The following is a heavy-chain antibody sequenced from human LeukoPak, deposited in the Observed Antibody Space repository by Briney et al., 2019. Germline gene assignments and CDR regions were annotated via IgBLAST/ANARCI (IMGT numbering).Heavy chain of an antibody. Sequence: PGGSLRLSCAASGFTFSSYAMSWVRQAPGKGLEWVSAICGSGGSTYYADSVKGRFTISRDNSKNTLYLQMNSLRAEDTAVYYCAKEMTYYDIFTGYYLGNYFDYWGQGPLVTVSS. D-gene: IGHD3-9*01. V-gene: IGHV3-23*01. J-gene: IGHJ4*02. CDR1: GFTFSSYA. CDR2: ICGSGGST. CDR3: AKEMTYYDIFTGYYLGNYFDY.